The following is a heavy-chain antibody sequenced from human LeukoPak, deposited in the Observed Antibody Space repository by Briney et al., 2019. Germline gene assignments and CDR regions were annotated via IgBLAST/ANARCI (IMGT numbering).Heavy chain of an antibody. CDR2: ISGSGGST. CDR1: GFTFSSYA. V-gene: IGHV3-23*01. CDR3: AKGYYDILTYFDY. Sequence: PGGSLRLSCAASGFTFSSYAMSWVRQAPGKGLEWVSAISGSGGSTYYADSVKGRLTISRDNSKNTLYLQMNSLRAEDTAVYYYAKGYYDILTYFDYWGQGTLVTVSS. D-gene: IGHD3-9*01. J-gene: IGHJ4*02.